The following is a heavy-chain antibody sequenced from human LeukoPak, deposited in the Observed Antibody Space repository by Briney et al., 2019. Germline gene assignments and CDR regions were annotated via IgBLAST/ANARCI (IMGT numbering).Heavy chain of an antibody. V-gene: IGHV1-46*01. CDR2: IHPSDGVT. CDR3: ARDNIGSSGWTGLGY. CDR1: GYTFTSHC. Sequence: ASVKVSCKASGYTFTSHCIHWVRQAPGQGLEWMGLIHPSDGVTTYAQNFQGRVTVTRDTSTSTVYMELSSLRSEDTAVYYCARDNIGSSGWTGLGYWGQGTLVTISS. J-gene: IGHJ4*02. D-gene: IGHD6-19*01.